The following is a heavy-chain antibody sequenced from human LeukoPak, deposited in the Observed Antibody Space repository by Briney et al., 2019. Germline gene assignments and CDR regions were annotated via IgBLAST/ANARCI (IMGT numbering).Heavy chain of an antibody. CDR1: GYTFTSYD. CDR3: ARVVAVAGTDFDY. J-gene: IGHJ4*02. D-gene: IGHD6-19*01. CDR2: MNPNSGNT. Sequence: ASVKVSCKASGYTFTSYDINWVRQATGQGLEWMGWMNPNSGNTGYAQKFQGRVTMTRNTSISTAYMELSSLRSEDTAVYYCARVVAVAGTDFDYWGQGTLVTVPS. V-gene: IGHV1-8*01.